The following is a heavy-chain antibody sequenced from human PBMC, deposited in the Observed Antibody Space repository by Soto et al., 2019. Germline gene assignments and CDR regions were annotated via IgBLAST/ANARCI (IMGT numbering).Heavy chain of an antibody. CDR2: IWYDGSNK. Sequence: QVQLVESGGGVVQPGRSLRLSCAASGFTFSSYGMHWVRQAPGKGLEWVAVIWYDGSNKYYADSVKGRFTISRDNSKNTLYLQMNSLRAEDTAVYYGARGGVLLWFGDPGWGQGTLVTVSS. J-gene: IGHJ4*02. V-gene: IGHV3-33*01. CDR1: GFTFSSYG. CDR3: ARGGVLLWFGDPG. D-gene: IGHD3-10*01.